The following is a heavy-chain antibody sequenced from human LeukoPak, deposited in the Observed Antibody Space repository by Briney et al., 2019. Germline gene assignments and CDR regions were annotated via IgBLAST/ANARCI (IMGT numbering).Heavy chain of an antibody. J-gene: IGHJ4*02. CDR1: VGTFCSHA. CDR3: ARGDSGYDYGFDN. CDR2: IIPIFGTT. Sequence: ASVKVSCKASVGTFCSHAISWVRQAPGERLEWVGGIIPIFGTTNYAQKFQGRVTITTDESTSTGYVELRSLRSDDTAVYYCARGDSGYDYGFDNWGQGTLVTVSS. V-gene: IGHV1-69*05. D-gene: IGHD5-12*01.